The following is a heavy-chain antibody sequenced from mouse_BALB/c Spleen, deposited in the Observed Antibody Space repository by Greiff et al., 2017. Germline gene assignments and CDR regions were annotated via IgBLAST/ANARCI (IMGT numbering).Heavy chain of an antibody. CDR1: GFTFSIYA. V-gene: IGHV5-6-5*01. CDR3: ARDYGNDYYAMDY. D-gene: IGHD2-1*01. Sequence: DVMLVESGGGLVKPGGSLKLSCAASGFTFSIYAMSWVRQTPEKRLEWVASISSGGSTYYPDSVKGRFTISRDNARNILFLQMSSLRSEDTAMYYCARDYGNDYYAMDYWGQGTSVTVSS. J-gene: IGHJ4*01. CDR2: ISSGGST.